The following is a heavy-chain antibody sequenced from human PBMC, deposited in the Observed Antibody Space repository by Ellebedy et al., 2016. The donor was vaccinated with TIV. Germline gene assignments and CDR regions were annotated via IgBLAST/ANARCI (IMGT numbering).Heavy chain of an antibody. CDR1: GGSLSGYY. V-gene: IGHV4-34*01. J-gene: IGHJ4*02. CDR3: AEGRSGWYYFDY. CDR2: MNQSGNT. Sequence: SETLSLTCTAYGGSLSGYYWSWVRQSPGKGLEWIGEMNQSGNTNYNPSLKSRATITVATSKNHFSLRLSSVTAADTAVYYCAEGRSGWYYFDYWGQGTLVTVSS. D-gene: IGHD6-19*01.